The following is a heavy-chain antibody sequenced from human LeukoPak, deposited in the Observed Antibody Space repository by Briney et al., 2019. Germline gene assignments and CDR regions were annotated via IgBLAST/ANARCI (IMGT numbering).Heavy chain of an antibody. CDR2: IYYSGST. J-gene: IGHJ6*03. D-gene: IGHD2-21*02. CDR3: ARAVYVGVVTATLMDV. V-gene: IGHV4-59*01. Sequence: SETLSLTCTVSGGSISSYYWSWIRQPPGKGLEWTGYIYYSGSTNYNPSLKSRVTISVDTSKNQFSLKLSSVTAADTAVYYCARAVYVGVVTATLMDVWGKGTTVTVSS. CDR1: GGSISSYY.